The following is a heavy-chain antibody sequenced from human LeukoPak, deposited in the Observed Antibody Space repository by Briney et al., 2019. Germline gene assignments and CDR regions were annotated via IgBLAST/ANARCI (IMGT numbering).Heavy chain of an antibody. J-gene: IGHJ5*02. D-gene: IGHD3-10*01. CDR2: INPNSGGT. CDR3: AREEKPLGSGSYYNWFDP. Sequence: ASVKVSCKASGYTFTGSYMHWVRQAPGQGLEWMGWINPNSGGTNYAQKFQGRVTMTRDTSISTAYMELSRLRSDDTAVYYCAREEKPLGSGSYYNWFDPWGQGTLVTVSS. CDR1: GYTFTGSY. V-gene: IGHV1-2*02.